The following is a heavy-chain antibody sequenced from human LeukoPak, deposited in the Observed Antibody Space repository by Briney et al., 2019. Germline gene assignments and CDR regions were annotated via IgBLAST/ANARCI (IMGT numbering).Heavy chain of an antibody. D-gene: IGHD3-22*01. CDR1: GYTFTSYG. CDR2: ISAYNGNT. CDR3: ARDKSGVGGYLVGWYFDL. J-gene: IGHJ2*01. Sequence: ASVKVSCKASGYTFTSYGISWVRQAPGQGLERMGWISAYNGNTNYAQKLQGRVTMTTDTSTSTAYMELRSLRSDDTAVYYCARDKSGVGGYLVGWYFDLWGRGTLVTVSS. V-gene: IGHV1-18*01.